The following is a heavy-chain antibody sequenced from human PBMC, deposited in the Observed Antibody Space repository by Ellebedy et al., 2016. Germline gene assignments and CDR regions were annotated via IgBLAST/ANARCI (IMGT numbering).Heavy chain of an antibody. J-gene: IGHJ4*02. Sequence: GESLKISXEASGITFSDYVMSWVRQAPGKGLEWVSSISGSGGTTSYADSVRGRFTISRDNSKNTVHLDMDRLRADDTAVYYCANGLRMVDSWGQGTLVTVSS. CDR3: ANGLRMVDS. V-gene: IGHV3-23*01. CDR2: ISGSGGTT. D-gene: IGHD5-24*01. CDR1: GITFSDYV.